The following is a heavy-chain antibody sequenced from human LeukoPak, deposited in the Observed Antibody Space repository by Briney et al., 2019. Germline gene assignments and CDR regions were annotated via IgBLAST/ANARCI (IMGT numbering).Heavy chain of an antibody. CDR3: ARELVATGVYFDY. V-gene: IGHV4-59*01. Sequence: PSETLSLTCTVSGGSNSSYYWSWIRQPPGKGLEWIGYIYYSGSTNYNPSLKSRVTISVDTSKNQFSLKLSSVTAADTAVYYCARELVATGVYFDYWGQGTLVTVSS. J-gene: IGHJ4*02. CDR1: GGSNSSYY. D-gene: IGHD5-12*01. CDR2: IYYSGST.